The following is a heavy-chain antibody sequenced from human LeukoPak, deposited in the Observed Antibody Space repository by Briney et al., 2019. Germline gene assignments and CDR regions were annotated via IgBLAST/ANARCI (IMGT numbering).Heavy chain of an antibody. V-gene: IGHV1-8*03. CDR1: GYTFTSYD. CDR3: ARGSGSGSYWSVDY. J-gene: IGHJ4*02. D-gene: IGHD3-10*01. CDR2: MNPNSGNT. Sequence: ASVKVSCKAPGYTFTSYDINWVRQATGQGLEWMGWMNPNSGNTGYAQKFQGRVTITRNTSISTAYMELSSLRSEDTAVYYCARGSGSGSYWSVDYWGQGTLVTVSS.